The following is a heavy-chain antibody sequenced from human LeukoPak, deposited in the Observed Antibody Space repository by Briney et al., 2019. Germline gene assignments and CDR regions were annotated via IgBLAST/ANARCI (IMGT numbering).Heavy chain of an antibody. Sequence: SVKVSCKASGGTFSSYAISWVRQAPGQGLEWMGGIIPIFGTANYAQKFQGRVTITADESTSTAYMELSSLRSEDTAVYYCASSPAAIYYFDYWGQGTLVTVSS. CDR3: ASSPAAIYYFDY. CDR1: GGTFSSYA. V-gene: IGHV1-69*13. J-gene: IGHJ4*02. D-gene: IGHD2-2*02. CDR2: IIPIFGTA.